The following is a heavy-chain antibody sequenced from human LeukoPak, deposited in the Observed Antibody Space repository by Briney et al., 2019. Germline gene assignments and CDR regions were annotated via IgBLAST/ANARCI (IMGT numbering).Heavy chain of an antibody. CDR3: ARVDCDFWSGYYTYYYYGMDV. J-gene: IGHJ6*02. D-gene: IGHD3-3*01. CDR2: INPNSGGT. CDR1: GYTFTGYY. V-gene: IGHV1-2*02. Sequence: GASVKVSCKASGYTFTGYYMHWVRQAPGQGLEWMGWINPNSGGTNYAQKFQGRVTMTRDTSISTAYMELSRLRSDDTAVYYCARVDCDFWSGYYTYYYYGMDVWGQGTTVTVSS.